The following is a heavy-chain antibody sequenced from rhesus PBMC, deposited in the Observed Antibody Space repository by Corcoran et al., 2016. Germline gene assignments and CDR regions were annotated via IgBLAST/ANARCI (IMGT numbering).Heavy chain of an antibody. CDR1: GGPISGYYY. Sequence: QVKLQQWGEGLVKPSETLSITCAVYGGPISGYYYWSWSRQAPGKGLEWIGNIDGNSASTNYNPSLKNRVTISKDTSKNQFSLKLSSVTAADTAVYYCARAAGPYFDYWGQGVLVTVSS. V-gene: IGHV4-73*01. CDR2: IDGNSAST. D-gene: IGHD6-13*01. CDR3: ARAAGPYFDY. J-gene: IGHJ4*01.